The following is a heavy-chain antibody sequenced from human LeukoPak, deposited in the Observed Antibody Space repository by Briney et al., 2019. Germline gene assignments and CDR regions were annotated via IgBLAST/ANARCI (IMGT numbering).Heavy chain of an antibody. Sequence: GRSLRLSCAASGFTFDDYAMHWVRQAPGKGLEWVAGISWDNDRIDYADSVKGRFTISRDNAMNSLYLQMNSLSAEDTAFYYCAKGFTSRPTVIRGFDPCGQGTLVIVSS. D-gene: IGHD4-17*01. V-gene: IGHV3-9*01. CDR1: GFTFDDYA. CDR2: ISWDNDRI. CDR3: AKGFTSRPTVIRGFDP. J-gene: IGHJ5*02.